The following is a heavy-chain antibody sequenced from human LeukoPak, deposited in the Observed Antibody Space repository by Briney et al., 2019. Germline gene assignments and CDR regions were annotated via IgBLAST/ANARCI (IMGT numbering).Heavy chain of an antibody. CDR1: GFTFDDYA. J-gene: IGHJ4*02. D-gene: IGHD5-24*01. V-gene: IGHV3-9*01. Sequence: GRSLRLSCAASGFTFDDYAMHWVRQAPGKGLEWVSGICWNSGSIGYADSVKGRFTISRDNAKNSLYLQMNSLRAEDTALYYCAKDIGEMATMTFDYWGQGTLATVSS. CDR2: ICWNSGSI. CDR3: AKDIGEMATMTFDY.